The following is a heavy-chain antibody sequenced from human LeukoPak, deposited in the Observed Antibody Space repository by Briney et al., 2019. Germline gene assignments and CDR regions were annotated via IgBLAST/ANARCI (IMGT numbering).Heavy chain of an antibody. V-gene: IGHV4-34*01. J-gene: IGHJ4*02. D-gene: IGHD4-17*01. Sequence: SETLSLTCAVYGGSFSGYYWSWIRQPPGKGLEWIGEINHSGSTNYNPSLKSRVTISVDRSKNQFSLKLSSVTAADTAVYYCARFGGTTVTTGYYFDYWGQGTLVTVSS. CDR3: ARFGGTTVTTGYYFDY. CDR1: GGSFSGYY. CDR2: INHSGST.